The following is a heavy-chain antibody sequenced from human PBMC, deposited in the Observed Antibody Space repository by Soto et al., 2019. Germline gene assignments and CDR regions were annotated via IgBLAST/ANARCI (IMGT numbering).Heavy chain of an antibody. CDR3: AKAIQLWLHYFDY. V-gene: IGHV3-30*18. D-gene: IGHD5-18*01. CDR2: VSYDGYSK. CDR1: GFTFSSYG. J-gene: IGHJ4*02. Sequence: QVQLVESGGGVVQPGRSLRLSCAASGFTFSSYGLHWVRQAPGKGLEWVAVVSYDGYSKYYSDSVKGRFTISRDNSKNTQYLQMNSLRAEDAAVYYCAKAIQLWLHYFDYWGQGTLVTVSS.